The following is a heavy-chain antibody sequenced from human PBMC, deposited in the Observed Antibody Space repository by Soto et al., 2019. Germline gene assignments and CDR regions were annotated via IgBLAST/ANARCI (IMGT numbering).Heavy chain of an antibody. J-gene: IGHJ2*01. CDR2: ISGSGGST. CDR1: GFSFSSYA. D-gene: IGHD2-2*01. Sequence: EVQLLESGGGLVQPGGSLRLSCAASGFSFSSYAMTWVRQAPGKGLEWVSGISGSGGSTYYPDSVKGRFTISRDNSKNTLYLQMNSLKAEDTAVYYCAKGYSGSASCSYHWYFDLWGRGTLVTVSS. V-gene: IGHV3-23*01. CDR3: AKGYSGSASCSYHWYFDL.